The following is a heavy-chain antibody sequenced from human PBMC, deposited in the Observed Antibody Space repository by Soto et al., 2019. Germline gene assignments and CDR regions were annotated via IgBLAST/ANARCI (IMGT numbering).Heavy chain of an antibody. CDR2: ISAYNGNT. CDR1: GYTFTSYG. D-gene: IGHD2-2*01. V-gene: IGHV1-18*01. Sequence: ASVKVSCKASGYTFTSYGISWVRQAPGQGLEWMGWISAYNGNTNYAQKLQGRVTMTTDTSTSTAYMELRSLRSDDTAVYYCARDPGFVVVQAAQGDYYYYYGMDVWGQGTTVTVSS. CDR3: ARDPGFVVVQAAQGDYYYYYGMDV. J-gene: IGHJ6*02.